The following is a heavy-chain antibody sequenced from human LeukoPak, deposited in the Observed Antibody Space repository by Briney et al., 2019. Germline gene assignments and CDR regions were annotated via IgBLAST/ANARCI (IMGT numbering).Heavy chain of an antibody. V-gene: IGHV3-9*01. CDR2: ITWNSDRK. D-gene: IGHD3-10*01. CDR3: AREVWGVQNYFDY. Sequence: PGGSLRLSCTASGFTFDDYAMHWVRQAPGKGLEWVSGITWNSDRKGYADSVKGRFTISRDNAKNSLYLQMNSLRAEDTAVYYCAREVWGVQNYFDYWGQGTLVTVSS. CDR1: GFTFDDYA. J-gene: IGHJ4*02.